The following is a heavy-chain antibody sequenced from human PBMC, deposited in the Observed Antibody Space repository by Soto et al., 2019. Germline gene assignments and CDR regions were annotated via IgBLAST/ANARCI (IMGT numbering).Heavy chain of an antibody. CDR1: GGSISNSNYY. CDR3: ARGIEGWYQGRYYYGMDV. J-gene: IGHJ6*02. Sequence: SETLSLTCTVSGGSISNSNYYWGWIRQPPGKGLEWIGTIYYSGGTYYNPSLKSRVTISVDTSKNQFSLKLSSVTAADAAVYYCARGIEGWYQGRYYYGMDVWGQGTTVTVSS. CDR2: IYYSGGT. V-gene: IGHV4-39*07. D-gene: IGHD6-19*01.